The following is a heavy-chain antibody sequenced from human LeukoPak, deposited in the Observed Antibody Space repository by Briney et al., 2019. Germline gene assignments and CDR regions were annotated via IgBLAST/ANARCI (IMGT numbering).Heavy chain of an antibody. D-gene: IGHD2-21*02. J-gene: IGHJ4*02. CDR2: INHSGST. CDR1: GGSFSGYY. CDR3: KVVVGTAVHNYFDY. V-gene: IGHV4-34*01. Sequence: KPSETLSLTCAVYGGSFSGYYWNWIRQPPGKGLEWIGEINHSGSTNYNPSLKSRVTISVDTSKNQFSLKLSSVTAADTAVYYCKVVVGTAVHNYFDYWGQGTLVTVSS.